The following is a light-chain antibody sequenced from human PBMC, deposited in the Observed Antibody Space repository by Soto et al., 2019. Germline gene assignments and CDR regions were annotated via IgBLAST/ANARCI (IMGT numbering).Light chain of an antibody. CDR2: EAS. Sequence: DIQMTQSPSTLSASVGDRVTITCRASQSISKWLAWYQHKPGKAPKLLIYEASTLQSGVPSRFGGSGSGTDFTLTISRLQPDYFATYYCKQDETYPTFGQGTKVEIK. CDR1: QSISKW. J-gene: IGKJ1*01. CDR3: KQDETYPT. V-gene: IGKV1-5*03.